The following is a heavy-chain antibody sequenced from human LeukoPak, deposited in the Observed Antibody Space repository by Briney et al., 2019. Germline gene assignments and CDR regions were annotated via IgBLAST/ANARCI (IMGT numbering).Heavy chain of an antibody. CDR2: ISYDGSNK. CDR3: AKDLGLTTFHY. CDR1: GFSFSSYG. V-gene: IGHV3-30*18. D-gene: IGHD4-17*01. J-gene: IGHJ4*02. Sequence: GWSLRLSCAASGFSFSSYGKHWVRQAPGKGLEWVAVISYDGSNKYYADSVRGRFTISRDNSKNTLYLQMNSLRAEDTAVYYCAKDLGLTTFHYWGQGTLVTVSS.